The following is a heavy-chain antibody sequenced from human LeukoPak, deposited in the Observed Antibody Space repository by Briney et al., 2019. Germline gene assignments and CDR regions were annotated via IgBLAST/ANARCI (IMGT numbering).Heavy chain of an antibody. Sequence: GRSLRLPCAVSGFTFDDYAMHWVRQVPGEGLEWVSGISWNSGSLDYADSVKGRFTISRDNARKSLDLQMNSLRAEDTALYYCVKNICPILEKCLSDGFDIWGQGTKVTVSS. CDR1: GFTFDDYA. D-gene: IGHD2/OR15-2a*01. V-gene: IGHV3-9*01. J-gene: IGHJ3*02. CDR3: VKNICPILEKCLSDGFDI. CDR2: ISWNSGSL.